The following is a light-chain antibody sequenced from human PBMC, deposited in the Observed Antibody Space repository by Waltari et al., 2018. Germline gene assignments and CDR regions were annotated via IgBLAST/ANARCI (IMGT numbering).Light chain of an antibody. Sequence: QLVLTQSPSASASLGASVTLTCTLNSGHSSNVVAWLQQQPEKGPRYLMTVNSDGSHSKGDEIPDRFSGSSSGAERYLTISSVQSEDEADYYCQTGGHGTWVFGGGTKLTVL. J-gene: IGLJ3*02. CDR1: SGHSSNV. CDR3: QTGGHGTWV. CDR2: VNSDGSH. V-gene: IGLV4-69*01.